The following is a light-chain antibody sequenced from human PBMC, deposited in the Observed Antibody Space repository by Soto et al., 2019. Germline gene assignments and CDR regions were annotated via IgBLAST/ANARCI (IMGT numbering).Light chain of an antibody. Sequence: EIVLTQSPDTLSLSPGERATLSCRASHSVRSNYLAWYQQKPGQAPRLLIYSTSNRATGIPERFSGHGSGTDFTLTISRLEPEYFALYYCQQYGGSPWTFGQGTKVEIK. CDR3: QQYGGSPWT. J-gene: IGKJ1*01. CDR1: HSVRSNY. CDR2: STS. V-gene: IGKV3-20*01.